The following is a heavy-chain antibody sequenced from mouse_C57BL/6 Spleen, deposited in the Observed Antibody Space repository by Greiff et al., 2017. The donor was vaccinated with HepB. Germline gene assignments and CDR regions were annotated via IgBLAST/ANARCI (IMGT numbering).Heavy chain of an antibody. CDR1: GYTFTSYW. CDR3: ENFYYYGSSYDWYVDV. J-gene: IGHJ1*03. Sequence: QVQLQQSGAELAKPGASVKLSCKASGYTFTSYWMHWVKQRPGQGLEWIGYINPSSGYTKYNQKFKDKATLTADKSSSTAYMQLSSLIYEDSAVYYCENFYYYGSSYDWYVDVWGTGTTVTVSS. D-gene: IGHD1-1*01. V-gene: IGHV1-7*01. CDR2: INPSSGYT.